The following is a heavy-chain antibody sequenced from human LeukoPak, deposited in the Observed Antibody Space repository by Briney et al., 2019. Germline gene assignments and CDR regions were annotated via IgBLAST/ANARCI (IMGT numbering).Heavy chain of an antibody. CDR3: TRGDSNSWYYYFDQ. V-gene: IGHV3-21*06. Sequence: GGSLRLSCAASGFTFNNYSMNCVRQAPGQGLEWVSSISRSAGNKFYADSLMGRFTISRDNAKNSLYLQMNSLRAEDTAVYYCTRGDSNSWYYYFDQWGQGTQVTVSS. CDR1: GFTFNNYS. J-gene: IGHJ4*02. D-gene: IGHD6-13*01. CDR2: ISRSAGNK.